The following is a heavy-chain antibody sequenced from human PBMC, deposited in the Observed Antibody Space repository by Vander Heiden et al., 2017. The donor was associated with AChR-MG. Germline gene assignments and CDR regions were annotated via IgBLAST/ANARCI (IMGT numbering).Heavy chain of an antibody. J-gene: IGHJ6*03. CDR1: GGPFSSYA. CDR2: IIPIFGTA. Sequence: QVQLVQSGAEVKKPGSSVKVSCKASGGPFSSYAISWVRQAPGQGLEGMGGIIPIFGTANYAQKFQGRVTITADESTSTAYMELSSLRSEDTAVYYCARDEPEYCSSTSCYAKGYYYYYYMDVWGKGTTVTVSS. CDR3: ARDEPEYCSSTSCYAKGYYYYYYMDV. D-gene: IGHD2-2*01. V-gene: IGHV1-69*01.